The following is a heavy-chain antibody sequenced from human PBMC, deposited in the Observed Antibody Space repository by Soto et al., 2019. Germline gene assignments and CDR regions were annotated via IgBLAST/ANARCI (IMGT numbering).Heavy chain of an antibody. CDR3: ARDNGPHNDSSNYFDY. CDR2: FSSSSSTI. V-gene: IGHV3-11*01. J-gene: IGHJ4*02. CDR1: GFTFSDYY. D-gene: IGHD4-4*01. Sequence: GGSLRLSCAASGFTFSDYYMSWIRQALGKGLEWVSYFSSSSSTIYYADSVKGRFTITRDNAKNSLYLQMNSVRAEDTAVYYCARDNGPHNDSSNYFDYWGQGTLVTVSS.